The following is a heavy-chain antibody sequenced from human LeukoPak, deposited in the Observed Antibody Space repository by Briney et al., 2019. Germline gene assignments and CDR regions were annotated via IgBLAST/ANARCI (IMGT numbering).Heavy chain of an antibody. CDR3: ARRQVGAPFDY. Sequence: SETLSLTCAVSGYSISSGYYWGWIRQPPGKGLEWIGSIYHSGSTYYNPSLKSRVTISVDTSKNQFSLKLSSVTSADTAVYYCARRQVGAPFDYWGQGTLVTVSS. V-gene: IGHV4-38-2*01. D-gene: IGHD4/OR15-4a*01. CDR2: IYHSGST. CDR1: GYSISSGYY. J-gene: IGHJ4*02.